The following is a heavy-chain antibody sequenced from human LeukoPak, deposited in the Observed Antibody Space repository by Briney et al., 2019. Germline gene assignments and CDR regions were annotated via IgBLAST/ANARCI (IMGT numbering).Heavy chain of an antibody. CDR3: TRESRPFCPFAF. V-gene: IGHV4-4*02. CDR2: IAHDVPR. Sequence: SATLSLTCGVSGGSIDITNYWSWVRQAPGKGLEWIVEIAHDVPRNYNPSLTRRVAMSFDRAANYFSRGLTAVPGADPGISFFTRESRPFCPFAFWGQGVMVTVPS. J-gene: IGHJ4*02. D-gene: IGHD2-2*01. CDR1: GGSIDITNY.